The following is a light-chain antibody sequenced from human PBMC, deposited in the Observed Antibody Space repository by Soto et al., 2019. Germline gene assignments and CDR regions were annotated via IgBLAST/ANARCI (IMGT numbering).Light chain of an antibody. Sequence: QSVLTQPPSASGTPGQRVTISCSGSSSNIGSNSVNWYQHLPGTAPKLLLYSNNQRPSGVPGRFPGSESGTSVSLAISGLQSEDEADYYCATWDDSLNSWVFGGGTQLTVL. CDR1: SSNIGSNS. CDR3: ATWDDSLNSWV. V-gene: IGLV1-44*01. CDR2: SNN. J-gene: IGLJ3*02.